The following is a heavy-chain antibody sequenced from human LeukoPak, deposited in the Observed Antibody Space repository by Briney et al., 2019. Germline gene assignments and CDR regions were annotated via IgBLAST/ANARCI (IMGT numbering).Heavy chain of an antibody. J-gene: IGHJ4*02. CDR2: ISAYNGNT. CDR1: GYTFTSYG. CDR3: ARDLGLVVPAAISDY. D-gene: IGHD2-2*01. V-gene: IGHV1-18*04. Sequence: ASVKVSCKASGYTFTSYGISWVRQAPGQGLEWMGWISAYNGNTNYAQKLQGRVTMTTVTSTSTAYMELRSLRSDDTAVYYCARDLGLVVPAAISDYWGQGTLVTVSS.